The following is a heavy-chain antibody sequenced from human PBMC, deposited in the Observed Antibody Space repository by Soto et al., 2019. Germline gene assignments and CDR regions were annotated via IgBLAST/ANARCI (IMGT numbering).Heavy chain of an antibody. V-gene: IGHV3-21*06. Sequence: GGSLRLSCAASGFTFTRYSMNWVRQAPGKGLEWVSSISSTTNYIYYGDSMKGRFTISRDNAKNSLYLEINSLRAEDTAVYYCARESEDLTSNFDYWGQGTLVTVSS. CDR2: ISSTTNYI. CDR1: GFTFTRYS. CDR3: ARESEDLTSNFDY. J-gene: IGHJ4*02.